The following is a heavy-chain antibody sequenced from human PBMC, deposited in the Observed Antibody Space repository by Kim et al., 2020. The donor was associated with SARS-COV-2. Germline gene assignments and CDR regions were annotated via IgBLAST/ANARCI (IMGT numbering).Heavy chain of an antibody. CDR3: ARGPNYSPFDY. D-gene: IGHD4-4*01. V-gene: IGHV3-21*01. J-gene: IGHJ4*02. Sequence: IYYPDSVRGRFTISRDNDKNSLYLQMNSLRVEDTAVYYCARGPNYSPFDYWGQGTLVTVSS. CDR2: I.